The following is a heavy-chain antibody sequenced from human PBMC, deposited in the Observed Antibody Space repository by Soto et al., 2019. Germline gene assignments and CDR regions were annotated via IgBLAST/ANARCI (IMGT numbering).Heavy chain of an antibody. CDR3: ARDNLWFGEKIEGIFDY. CDR2: IWYDGSNK. V-gene: IGHV3-33*01. Sequence: GGSLRLSCAASGFTFSSYGMHWVRQAPGKGLEWVAVIWYDGSNKYYADSVKGRFTISRDNSKNTLYLQMNSLRAEDTAVYYCARDNLWFGEKIEGIFDYWGQGTLVTVSS. CDR1: GFTFSSYG. D-gene: IGHD3-10*01. J-gene: IGHJ4*02.